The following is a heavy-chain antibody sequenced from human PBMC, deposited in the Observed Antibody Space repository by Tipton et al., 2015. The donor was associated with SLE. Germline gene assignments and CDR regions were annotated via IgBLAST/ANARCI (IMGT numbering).Heavy chain of an antibody. D-gene: IGHD3-10*01. CDR1: GFTSSSYA. Sequence: SLRPSCAASGFTSSSYAMSWVRQAPGKGLEWVSAISGSGGSTYYADSVKGRFTISRDNSKNTLYLQMNSLRAEDTAVYYCAKVSGLNGDWYFDLWGRGTLVTVSS. J-gene: IGHJ2*01. CDR2: ISGSGGST. CDR3: AKVSGLNGDWYFDL. V-gene: IGHV3-23*01.